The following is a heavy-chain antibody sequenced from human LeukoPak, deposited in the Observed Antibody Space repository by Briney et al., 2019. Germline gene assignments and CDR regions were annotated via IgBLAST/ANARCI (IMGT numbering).Heavy chain of an antibody. J-gene: IGHJ6*02. CDR3: ARDPYSSTWSYGMDV. CDR1: GFTFSNYW. CDR2: IKQDGSEQ. V-gene: IGHV3-7*05. D-gene: IGHD6-6*01. Sequence: GGSLRLPCAASGFTFSNYWMSWVRQAPGKGLEWVANIKQDGSEQVYVDSLKGRFTITRDNAKNLLMLQMNTLRAEDTAVYYCARDPYSSTWSYGMDVWGQGTTVTVSS.